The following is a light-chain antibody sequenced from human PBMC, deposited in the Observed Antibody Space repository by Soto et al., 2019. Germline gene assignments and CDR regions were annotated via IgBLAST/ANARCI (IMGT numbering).Light chain of an antibody. V-gene: IGLV2-14*01. J-gene: IGLJ2*01. CDR1: SSYVGGYNY. Sequence: QSALTQPASVSGSPGQSITISCTGTSSYVGGYNYVSWYQQHPGKAPKLMIYDVSNRPSGVSNRFSGSKSGNTASLTISGLQDEDEADYYCSSYTSSSPLVVFGGGTKLTVL. CDR2: DVS. CDR3: SSYTSSSPLVV.